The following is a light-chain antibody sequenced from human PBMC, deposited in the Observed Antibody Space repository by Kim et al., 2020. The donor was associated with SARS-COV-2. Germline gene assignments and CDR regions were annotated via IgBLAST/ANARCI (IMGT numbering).Light chain of an antibody. CDR3: AAWDDSLRV. Sequence: PGQRVTSSCSGSSSNIGSNTVNWYQQLPGTAPKLLIYSNNQRPSGVPDRFSGSKSGTSASLAISGLQSEDEADYYCAAWDDSLRVFGTGTKVTVL. CDR2: SNN. J-gene: IGLJ1*01. V-gene: IGLV1-44*01. CDR1: SSNIGSNT.